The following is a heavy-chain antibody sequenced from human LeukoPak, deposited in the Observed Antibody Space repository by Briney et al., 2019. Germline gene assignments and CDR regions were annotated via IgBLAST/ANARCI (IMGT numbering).Heavy chain of an antibody. D-gene: IGHD2-21*02. J-gene: IGHJ4*02. CDR3: ARVGRDPAGGPSQY. Sequence: SVKVSCKASGYTFTSYGISWVRQAPGQGLEWMGGIIPIFGTANYAQKFQGRVTITTDESTSTAYMELSSLRSEDTAVYYCARVGRDPAGGPSQYWGQGTLVTVSS. CDR2: IIPIFGTA. V-gene: IGHV1-69*05. CDR1: GYTFTSYG.